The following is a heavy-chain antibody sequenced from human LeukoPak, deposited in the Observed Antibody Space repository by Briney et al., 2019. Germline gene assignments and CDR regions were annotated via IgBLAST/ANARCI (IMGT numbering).Heavy chain of an antibody. D-gene: IGHD2-21*01. CDR2: VFYTGTT. CDR3: ASFLWVISFDY. J-gene: IGHJ4*02. Sequence: PSETLSLTCTVSAGSISSAIYYWGWIRQPPGKGLEWIGSVFYTGTTYYNPSLKSRVTISIAMSKNQFSLRPSAVTSAPTTIVYCASFLWVISFDYWGQGTLVTVSS. V-gene: IGHV4-39*01. CDR1: AGSISSAIYY.